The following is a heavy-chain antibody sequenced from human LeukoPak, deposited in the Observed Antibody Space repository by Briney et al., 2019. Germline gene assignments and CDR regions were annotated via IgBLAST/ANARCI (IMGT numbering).Heavy chain of an antibody. D-gene: IGHD5-18*01. V-gene: IGHV1-18*01. CDR2: INTYDGNT. CDR3: AIDTAADAFDI. CDR1: GYTFTNYG. J-gene: IGHJ3*02. Sequence: GASVKVSCKASGYTFTNYGISWVRQAPGQGLEWMGWINTYDGNTNYAQNLQGRVTMTTDTSTSTAYMELRSLRSDDTAVYYCAIDTAADAFDIWGQGTMVTVSS.